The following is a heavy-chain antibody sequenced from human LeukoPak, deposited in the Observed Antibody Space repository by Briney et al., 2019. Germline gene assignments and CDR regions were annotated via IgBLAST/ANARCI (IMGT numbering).Heavy chain of an antibody. Sequence: GGSLRLSCAASGFTVSSNYMSWVRQAPGKGLEWVSSISSSSSYIYYADSVKGRFTISRDNAKNSLYLQMNSLRAEDTAVYYCARDRIAAAGILDYWGQGTLVIVSS. D-gene: IGHD6-13*01. CDR2: ISSSSSYI. CDR3: ARDRIAAAGILDY. J-gene: IGHJ4*02. V-gene: IGHV3-21*01. CDR1: GFTVSSNY.